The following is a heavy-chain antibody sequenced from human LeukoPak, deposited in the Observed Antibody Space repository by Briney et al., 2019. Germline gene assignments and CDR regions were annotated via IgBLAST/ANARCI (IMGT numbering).Heavy chain of an antibody. CDR1: GFTFSSYA. J-gene: IGHJ4*02. CDR3: ASRTYYYDSSGYFNDY. D-gene: IGHD3-22*01. CDR2: ISGSGGGT. Sequence: GGSLRLSCAASGFTFSSYAMSWVRQAPGKGLEWVSAISGSGGGTYYADSVKGRFTISRDNSKNTLYLQMNSLRAKDTAVYYCASRTYYYDSSGYFNDYWGQGTLVTVSS. V-gene: IGHV3-23*01.